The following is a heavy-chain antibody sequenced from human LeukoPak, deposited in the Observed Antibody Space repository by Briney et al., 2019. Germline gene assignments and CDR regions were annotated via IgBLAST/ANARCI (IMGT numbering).Heavy chain of an antibody. CDR3: ARDDLAAGGYSFEY. J-gene: IGHJ4*02. CDR1: GGSISSSSYY. CDR2: IYYSGST. Sequence: SETLSLTCTVSGGSISSSSYYWGWIRQPPGKGLEWIGSIYYSGSTYYNPSPKSRVAISVDTSKNQFSLKLSSVTAGNTAVYSCARDDLAAGGYSFEYWGQGTLVTVSS. V-gene: IGHV4-39*02. D-gene: IGHD6-13*01.